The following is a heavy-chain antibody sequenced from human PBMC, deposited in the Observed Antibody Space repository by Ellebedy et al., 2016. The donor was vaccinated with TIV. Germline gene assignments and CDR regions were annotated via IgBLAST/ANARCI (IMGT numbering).Heavy chain of an antibody. CDR3: AKEGNYNGSGAFPYYCDF. Sequence: GESLKISCAASGFTFSHYAMSWVRQAPGKGLEWVSAISGSGGNTYYADSVKGRFTISRDSSKTTLYLQMNSLRVEDTAVYYCAKEGNYNGSGAFPYYCDFWGQGALVTVSS. CDR1: GFTFSHYA. CDR2: ISGSGGNT. D-gene: IGHD3-10*01. J-gene: IGHJ4*02. V-gene: IGHV3-23*01.